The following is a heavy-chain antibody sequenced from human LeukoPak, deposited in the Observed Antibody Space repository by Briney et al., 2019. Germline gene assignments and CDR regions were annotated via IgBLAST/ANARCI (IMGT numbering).Heavy chain of an antibody. CDR1: GNNFTSYW. V-gene: IGHV5-51*01. Sequence: GESRKISCKYSGNNFTSYWIGWVRQMPGKGLEWMGIIYPGDSDTRYSPSFHGQVLISVDRSISTAYLQWSSLKASDTAMYYCARHDCSSASCYGGLGWFDSWGQGNLLTVSS. D-gene: IGHD2-2*01. J-gene: IGHJ5*01. CDR2: IYPGDSDT. CDR3: ARHDCSSASCYGGLGWFDS.